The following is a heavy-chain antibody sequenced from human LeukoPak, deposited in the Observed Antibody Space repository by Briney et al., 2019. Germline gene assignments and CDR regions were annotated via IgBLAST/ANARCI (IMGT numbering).Heavy chain of an antibody. Sequence: GGSLRLSCAASGFTFSGYAMSWVRQAPGKGLECVSVISGSGGSTYYADSVKGRFTISRDNSKNTLYLQMNSLRAEGTAVCYCAKTIVRDSSGYYYYFDYWGQGTLVTVSS. CDR2: ISGSGGST. V-gene: IGHV3-23*01. J-gene: IGHJ4*02. CDR1: GFTFSGYA. D-gene: IGHD3-22*01. CDR3: AKTIVRDSSGYYYYFDY.